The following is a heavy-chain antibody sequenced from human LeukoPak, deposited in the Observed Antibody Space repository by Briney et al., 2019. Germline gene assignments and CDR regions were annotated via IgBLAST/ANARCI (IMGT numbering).Heavy chain of an antibody. J-gene: IGHJ4*02. V-gene: IGHV4-39*07. Sequence: SETLSLTCTVSGASISSSSYFWGWVRQPPGKGLEWIGSRYYSGSTNYNPSLKSRVTISVDTSKNQFSLKLSSVTAADTAVYYCARAVNIAAAEDYWGQGTLGTVSS. D-gene: IGHD6-13*01. CDR1: GASISSSSYF. CDR2: RYYSGST. CDR3: ARAVNIAAAEDY.